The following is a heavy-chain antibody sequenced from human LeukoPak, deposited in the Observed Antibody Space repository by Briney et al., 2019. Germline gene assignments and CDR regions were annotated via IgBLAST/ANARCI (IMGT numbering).Heavy chain of an antibody. CDR2: ITSSSSHV. Sequence: PGGSLRLSCAASGFTFSSYSMNWVRQAPGTGLEWVSSITSSSSHVYYADSVKGRFTISRDNAKNSLYLQMNSLRAEDTAVYYCARAEMATITYPDYWGQGTPVTVSP. CDR1: GFTFSSYS. V-gene: IGHV3-21*01. D-gene: IGHD5-24*01. J-gene: IGHJ4*02. CDR3: ARAEMATITYPDY.